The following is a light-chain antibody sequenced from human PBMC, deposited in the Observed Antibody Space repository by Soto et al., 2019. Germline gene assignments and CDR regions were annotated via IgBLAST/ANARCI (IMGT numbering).Light chain of an antibody. J-gene: IGKJ3*01. Sequence: EIVLTQSPATLSLSPGERATLSCRASQSVSSYLAWHQQKPGQPPRLLIYDASNRATGIPARFSGSGSGTDFTLTISSLELEDFAVYYCQHRSSWPPLVTFGPGTKVDIK. CDR2: DAS. CDR3: QHRSSWPPLVT. CDR1: QSVSSY. V-gene: IGKV3-11*01.